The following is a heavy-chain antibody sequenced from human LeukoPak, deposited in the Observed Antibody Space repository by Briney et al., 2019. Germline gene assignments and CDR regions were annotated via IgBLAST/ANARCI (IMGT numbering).Heavy chain of an antibody. CDR3: ATYYYDSSGYYGLRD. V-gene: IGHV4-4*08. CDR1: GGSISSYY. CDR2: IYTSGST. D-gene: IGHD3-22*01. Sequence: PSETLSLTCTVSGGSISSYYWSWIRQPPGKGLEWIGRIYTSGSTNYNPSLKSRVTISVDTSKNQFSLKLSSVTAADTAVYYCATYYYDSSGYYGLRDWGQGTLVTVSS. J-gene: IGHJ4*02.